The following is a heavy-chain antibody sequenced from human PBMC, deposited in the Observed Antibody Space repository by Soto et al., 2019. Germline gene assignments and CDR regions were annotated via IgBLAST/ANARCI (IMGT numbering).Heavy chain of an antibody. Sequence: SVKVSCKASGGTFSSYSISWVLQAPGQGLEWVGGIIPRFGTANYAQKFQGRVTITADESTSTAYMELSSLRSEDTAMYYCAKVKYDSSGYYRNFDYWGQGTLVTVSS. D-gene: IGHD3-22*01. V-gene: IGHV1-69*13. CDR2: IIPRFGTA. CDR3: AKVKYDSSGYYRNFDY. J-gene: IGHJ4*02. CDR1: GGTFSSYS.